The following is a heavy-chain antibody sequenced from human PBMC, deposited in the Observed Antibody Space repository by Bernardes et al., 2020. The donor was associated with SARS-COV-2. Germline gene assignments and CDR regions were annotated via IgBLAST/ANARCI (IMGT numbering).Heavy chain of an antibody. Sequence: ASVKVCCKASGYTFTGYYMHWVRQAPGQGLEWMGRINPNSGGTNYAQKFQGRVTMTRDTSISTAYMELSRLRSDDTAVYYCARDLPIVVVVASTVTGWGYWGQGTLVTVSS. J-gene: IGHJ4*02. D-gene: IGHD2-15*01. CDR1: GYTFTGYY. CDR3: ARDLPIVVVVASTVTGWGY. CDR2: INPNSGGT. V-gene: IGHV1-2*06.